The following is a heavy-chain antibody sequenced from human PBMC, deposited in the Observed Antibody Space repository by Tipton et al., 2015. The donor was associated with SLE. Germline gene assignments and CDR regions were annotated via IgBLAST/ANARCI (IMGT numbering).Heavy chain of an antibody. CDR3: ARGEYSSSHTGIYGFQH. CDR1: GFTFSSYW. J-gene: IGHJ1*01. Sequence: VQLVQSGGGLVQPGGSLRLSCAASGFTFSSYWMSWVRQAPGKGLEWVANIKQDGSEKYYVDSVKGRFTISRDNAKNSLYLQMNSLRAEDTAVYYCARGEYSSSHTGIYGFQHWGQGTLVTVSS. D-gene: IGHD6-6*01. V-gene: IGHV3-7*01. CDR2: IKQDGSEK.